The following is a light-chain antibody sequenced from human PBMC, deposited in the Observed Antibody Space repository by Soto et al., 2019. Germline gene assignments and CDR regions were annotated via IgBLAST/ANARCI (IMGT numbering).Light chain of an antibody. Sequence: QSALTQPASVSGSPGQSITISCTGTSSDVGGYDYVSWYQQHPGKVPKLMILEVFRRPSGISNRFSGSKSGNTASLTISGLQAEDEADYYCCSYTTTSTFVFGGGTKLTVL. CDR2: EVF. V-gene: IGLV2-14*01. CDR3: CSYTTTSTFV. J-gene: IGLJ2*01. CDR1: SSDVGGYDY.